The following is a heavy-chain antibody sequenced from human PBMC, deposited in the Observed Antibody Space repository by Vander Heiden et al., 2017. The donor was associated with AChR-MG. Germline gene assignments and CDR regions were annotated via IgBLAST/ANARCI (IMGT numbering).Heavy chain of an antibody. CDR2: ISYDGSNK. CDR1: GFTFSSYA. CDR3: ARGPSIVVVVAPFDY. D-gene: IGHD2-15*01. J-gene: IGHJ4*02. V-gene: IGHV3-30-3*01. Sequence: QVQLVESGGGVVQPGRSLRLSCAASGFTFSSYAMHWVRQAPGKGLEWVAVISYDGSNKYYADSVKGRFTISRDNSKNTLYLQMNSLRAEDTAVYYCARGPSIVVVVAPFDYWGQGTLVTVSS.